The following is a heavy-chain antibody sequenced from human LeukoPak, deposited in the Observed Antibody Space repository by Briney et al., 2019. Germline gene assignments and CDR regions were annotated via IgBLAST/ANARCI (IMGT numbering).Heavy chain of an antibody. V-gene: IGHV1-18*01. Sequence: ASVKVSCKASGGTFSNYAISWVRQAPGQGLEWMGWISAYNGNTNYAQKLQGRVTMTTDTSTSTAYMELRSLRTDDTAVYYCARGVTYYYGSGSYPLWFDPWGQGTLVTVSS. CDR3: ARGVTYYYGSGSYPLWFDP. CDR2: ISAYNGNT. D-gene: IGHD3-10*01. J-gene: IGHJ5*02. CDR1: GGTFSNYA.